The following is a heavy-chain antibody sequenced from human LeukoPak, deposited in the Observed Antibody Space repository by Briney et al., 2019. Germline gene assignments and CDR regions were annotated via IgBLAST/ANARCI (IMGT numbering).Heavy chain of an antibody. D-gene: IGHD4-17*01. CDR3: AREDICGDYSFDY. J-gene: IGHJ4*02. V-gene: IGHV3-7*03. Sequence: GGSLRLSCAASGFTFSSYWMSWVRQAPGKGLEWVANIKQDGSEKYYVDSVKGRSTISRDNSKNALYLQMNRLRAEDTAVYYCAREDICGDYSFDYWGQGSLVTVSS. CDR2: IKQDGSEK. CDR1: GFTFSSYW.